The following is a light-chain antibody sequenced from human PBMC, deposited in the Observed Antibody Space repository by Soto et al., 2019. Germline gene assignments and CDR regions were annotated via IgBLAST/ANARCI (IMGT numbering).Light chain of an antibody. J-gene: IGLJ2*01. V-gene: IGLV7-46*01. CDR1: TGAVTSSHY. Sequence: QAVVTQEPSLTVSPGGTGTLTCGSSTGAVTSSHYPYWFQQRPGQAPRTLIYNTSNKRSWTPARFSGSLLGGKAALTLSGAQPEDEADYYCLLFYSGPRVFGGGTKLTVL. CDR3: LLFYSGPRV. CDR2: NTS.